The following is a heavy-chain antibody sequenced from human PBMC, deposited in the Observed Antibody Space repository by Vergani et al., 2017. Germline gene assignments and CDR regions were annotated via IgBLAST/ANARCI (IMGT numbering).Heavy chain of an antibody. CDR2: IYYSGST. CDR1: GGSISSYY. J-gene: IGHJ3*02. CDR3: ARLYYYDSSGYPDAFDI. D-gene: IGHD3-22*01. V-gene: IGHV4-59*01. Sequence: QVQLQESGPGLMKPSQTLSLTCTVSGGSISSYYWSWIRQPTGKGLEWIGYIYYSGSTNYNPSLKSRVTISVDTSKNQFSLKLSSLTAADTAVYYCARLYYYDSSGYPDAFDIWGQGTMVTVSS.